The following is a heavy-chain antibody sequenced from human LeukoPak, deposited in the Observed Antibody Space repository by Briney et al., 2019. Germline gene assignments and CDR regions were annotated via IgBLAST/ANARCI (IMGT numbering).Heavy chain of an antibody. J-gene: IGHJ4*02. D-gene: IGHD5-18*01. Sequence: SETLSLTCTVSGGSISSGSYYWSWIRQPAGKGLEWIGRIYTSGSTNYNPSLKSRVTISVDTSKNQFSLKLSSVTAADAAVYYCARVAAMALDYWGQGTLVTVSS. CDR1: GGSISSGSYY. CDR3: ARVAAMALDY. CDR2: IYTSGST. V-gene: IGHV4-61*02.